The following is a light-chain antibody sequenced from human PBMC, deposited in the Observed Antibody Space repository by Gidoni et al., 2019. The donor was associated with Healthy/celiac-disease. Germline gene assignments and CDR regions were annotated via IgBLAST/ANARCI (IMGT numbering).Light chain of an antibody. CDR3: SSYTSSSTPVV. CDR1: SSDVGGYNY. V-gene: IGLV2-14*03. CDR2: DVS. Sequence: QSALTQPASVSGSPGPSITISCTGTSSDVGGYNYVYWYQQHPGKAPKRIIYDVSNRPSGVSNRCSGSKSGNTASLTISGLQAEDEADYYCSSYTSSSTPVVFGGGTKLTVL. J-gene: IGLJ2*01.